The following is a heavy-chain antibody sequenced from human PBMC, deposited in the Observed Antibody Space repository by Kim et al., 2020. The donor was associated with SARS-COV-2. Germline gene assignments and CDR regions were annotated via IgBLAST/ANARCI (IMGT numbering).Heavy chain of an antibody. V-gene: IGHV5-51*01. CDR1: GYDFTGYW. J-gene: IGHJ4*02. Sequence: GESLKISCRGYGYDFTGYWIGWVRQMPGKGLEYMGLIYPDGSHTRYSPSFQGQVTISVDNSISTAYLQWSSLKASDSTMYYCARGGDCGGDCNYDYWGQGTLVTVSS. D-gene: IGHD2-21*02. CDR2: IYPDGSHT. CDR3: ARGGDCGGDCNYDY.